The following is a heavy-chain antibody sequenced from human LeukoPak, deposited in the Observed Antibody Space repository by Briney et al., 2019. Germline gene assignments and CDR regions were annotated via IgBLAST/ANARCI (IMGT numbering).Heavy chain of an antibody. D-gene: IGHD6-25*01. CDR1: DYSISSVYY. J-gene: IGHJ4*02. Sequence: SETLSLTCNVSDYSISSVYYWGWIRQPPGKGLEWIGSVYHGGTTYYNPSLKSRVSISEDRSNNQFFLKLSSVTAADTAMYFCARSPRGNYFDSWGEGTLVTVSS. CDR2: VYHGGTT. CDR3: ARSPRGNYFDS. V-gene: IGHV4-38-2*02.